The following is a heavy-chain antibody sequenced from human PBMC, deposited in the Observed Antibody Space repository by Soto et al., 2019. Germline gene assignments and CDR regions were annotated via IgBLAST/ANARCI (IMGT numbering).Heavy chain of an antibody. Sequence: PXGSRRLSCAGSGFTFRSYALTWVRQAPGKGLDWVSTLSDSGGHTYYADSVKGRFTISRDNPKNTLYLQMNSLRAEDTAVYYCAKDSQSVSVSAARVYGMDVWGQGTTVTVSS. CDR2: LSDSGGHT. V-gene: IGHV3-23*01. J-gene: IGHJ6*02. CDR1: GFTFRSYA. D-gene: IGHD2-2*01. CDR3: AKDSQSVSVSAARVYGMDV.